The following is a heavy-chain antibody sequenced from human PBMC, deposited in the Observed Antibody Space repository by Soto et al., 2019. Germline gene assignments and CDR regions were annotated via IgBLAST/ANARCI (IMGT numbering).Heavy chain of an antibody. CDR1: GFTLTSAD. V-gene: IGHV1-58*01. J-gene: IGHJ4*02. CDR2: IVGGSGST. Sequence: QMQLMQSGPEGKKPGTSVKVSCKASGFTLTSADVQWVRQTRGQRLEWIGWIVGGSGSTNYAQQFQGRLAITRDMSTSTVYMELSSLRSEDTAVYYCAADWSNRPFDFWGQGTLVTVSS. CDR3: AADWSNRPFDF. D-gene: IGHD3-3*01.